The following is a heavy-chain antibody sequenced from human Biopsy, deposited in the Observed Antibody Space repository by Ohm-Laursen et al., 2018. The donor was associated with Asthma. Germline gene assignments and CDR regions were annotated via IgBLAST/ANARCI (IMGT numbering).Heavy chain of an antibody. D-gene: IGHD3-10*01. CDR2: MSYDGSIK. CDR3: ARGLDYSGRSGFDY. CDR1: GFAFDSYV. J-gene: IGHJ4*02. Sequence: SLRLSCAASGFAFDSYVMYWVRQSPGKGLEWVALMSYDGSIKDYADSVKGRFTISRDNSMNTLYLHMNSLRVEDTAVYYCARGLDYSGRSGFDYWGQGTLVTVSS. V-gene: IGHV3-30*03.